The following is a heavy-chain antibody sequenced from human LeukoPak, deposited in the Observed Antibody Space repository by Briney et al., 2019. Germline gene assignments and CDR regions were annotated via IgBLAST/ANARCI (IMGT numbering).Heavy chain of an antibody. CDR3: ARRSDYYGSGSYYDYFDY. D-gene: IGHD3-10*01. CDR2: IYNSGST. CDR1: GASISSNY. J-gene: IGHJ4*02. V-gene: IGHV4-59*08. Sequence: SETLSLTCTVSGASISSNYWSWIRQPPGKGLEWIGYIYNSGSTNYNPSLKSRVTISVDTSKNQFSLKLSSVTAADTAVYYCARRSDYYGSGSYYDYFDYWGQGTLVTVSS.